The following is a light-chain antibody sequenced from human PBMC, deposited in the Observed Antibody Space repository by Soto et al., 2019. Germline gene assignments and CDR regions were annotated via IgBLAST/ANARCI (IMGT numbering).Light chain of an antibody. CDR2: GAS. V-gene: IGKV3-15*01. J-gene: IGKJ4*01. CDR1: QSVSSN. CDR3: QHIDTFRLT. Sequence: EIVMTQSPATLSVSPGERATLSCRASQSVSSNLAWYQQKPGQAPRLLIYGASTRATGIPARFSGSGSGTEFTLTISSLQSEDFATYYCQHIDTFRLTFGGGTKVELK.